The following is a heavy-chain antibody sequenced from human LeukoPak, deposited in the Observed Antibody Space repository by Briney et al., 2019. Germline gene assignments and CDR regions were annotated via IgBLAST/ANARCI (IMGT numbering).Heavy chain of an antibody. V-gene: IGHV4-30-4*01. D-gene: IGHD1-14*01. Sequence: PSQTLSLTCTVSGGSISSGDHYWSWIRQPPGKGLEWIGYIYYSGSTYYNPSLKSRVTISVDTSKNQFSLKLSSVTAADTAVYYCARDADRGWFDPWGQGTLVTVSS. CDR2: IYYSGST. CDR3: ARDADRGWFDP. J-gene: IGHJ5*02. CDR1: GGSISSGDHY.